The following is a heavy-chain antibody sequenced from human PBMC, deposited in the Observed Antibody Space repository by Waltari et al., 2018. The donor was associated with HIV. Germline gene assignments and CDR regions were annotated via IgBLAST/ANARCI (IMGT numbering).Heavy chain of an antibody. V-gene: IGHV3-48*01. CDR1: GFTFGTYS. Sequence: VQLGESGGGWVQPGGSLGLSCAASGFTFGTYSMNWVRQAPGGVLEWVSYISSGGSVVYYADSVKGRFTISRDNAKNSLYLEMNSLTVDDTALYFCARDADHWEQHYFDVWDQGTPVTVSP. CDR3: ARDADHWEQHYFDV. CDR2: ISSGGSVV. J-gene: IGHJ4*02. D-gene: IGHD7-27*01.